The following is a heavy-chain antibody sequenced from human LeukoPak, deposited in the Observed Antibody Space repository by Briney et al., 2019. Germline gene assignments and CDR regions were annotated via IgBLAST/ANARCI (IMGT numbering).Heavy chain of an antibody. CDR1: GGSFSGYY. CDR3: ARHHYDILTGYSYAFDI. D-gene: IGHD3-9*01. Sequence: SETLSLTCAVYGGSFSGYYWSWIRQPPGKGLEWIGEINHSGSTNYNPSLKSRVTISVDTSKNQFSLKLSSVTAADTAVYYCARHHYDILTGYSYAFDIWGQGTMVTVSS. J-gene: IGHJ3*02. V-gene: IGHV4-34*01. CDR2: INHSGST.